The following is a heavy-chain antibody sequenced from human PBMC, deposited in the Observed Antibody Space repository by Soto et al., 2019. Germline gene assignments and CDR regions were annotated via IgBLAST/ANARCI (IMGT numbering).Heavy chain of an antibody. J-gene: IGHJ4*02. CDR2: IGPNPTNT. CDR3: TTARYCSRDACPAAE. V-gene: IGHV3-23*05. CDR1: GFSFGAPG. D-gene: IGHD2-2*01. Sequence: EVQLLESGGGLVQPGGSLGLSCAASGFSFGAPGMLWVRQPPGGGLGWVSAIGPNPTNTKYTDSVKGRFTISRDNSKSTVFLQMTNLRAEDTALYYCTTARYCSRDACPAAEWGQGTLITVSS.